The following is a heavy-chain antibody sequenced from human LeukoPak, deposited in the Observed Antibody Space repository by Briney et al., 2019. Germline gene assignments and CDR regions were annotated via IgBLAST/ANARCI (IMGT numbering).Heavy chain of an antibody. CDR3: AKGRDDYSHYADY. D-gene: IGHD4-11*01. J-gene: IGHJ4*02. CDR1: GFTFSTYP. Sequence: PGGSLRLSCSASGFTFSTYPMHWVRQAPGKGLEYVSAISSNAISTYYADSVKGRFTISRDNSKNTLYLQMSSLRAEDTAVYYCAKGRDDYSHYADYWGQGTLVTVSS. V-gene: IGHV3-64D*09. CDR2: ISSNAIST.